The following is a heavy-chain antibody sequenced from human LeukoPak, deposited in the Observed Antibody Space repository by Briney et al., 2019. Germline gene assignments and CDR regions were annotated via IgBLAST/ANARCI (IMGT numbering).Heavy chain of an antibody. CDR1: GGSIGSYY. J-gene: IGHJ4*02. V-gene: IGHV4-59*01. CDR2: IYYSGST. D-gene: IGHD3-3*01. CDR3: ARGNYDFWSGYYEGIYYFDY. Sequence: SETLSLTCTVSGGSIGSYYWSWIRQPPGKGLEWIGYIYYSGSTNYNPSLKSRVTISVDTSKNQFSLKLSSVTAADTAVYYCARGNYDFWSGYYEGIYYFDYWGQGTLVTVSS.